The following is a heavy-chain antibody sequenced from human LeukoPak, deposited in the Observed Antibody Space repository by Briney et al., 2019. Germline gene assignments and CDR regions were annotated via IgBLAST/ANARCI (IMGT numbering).Heavy chain of an antibody. CDR1: GYTFTSYY. V-gene: IGHV1-46*01. CDR2: INPSGGST. CDR3: ARVFGPYSSGRYSLTY. J-gene: IGHJ4*02. Sequence: GASVKVSCKASGYTFTSYYMHWVRQAPGQGLEWMGIINPSGGSTSYAQKFQGRVTMTRDMSTSTVYMELSSLRSEDTAVYYCARVFGPYSSGRYSLTYWGQGTLVTVSS. D-gene: IGHD6-19*01.